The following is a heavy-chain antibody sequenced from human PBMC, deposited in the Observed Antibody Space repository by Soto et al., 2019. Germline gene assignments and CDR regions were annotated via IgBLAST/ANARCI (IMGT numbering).Heavy chain of an antibody. CDR2: IYYSGST. CDR1: GGSISSGDYY. D-gene: IGHD3-22*01. V-gene: IGHV4-30-4*01. J-gene: IGHJ4*02. CDR3: ARANDYYDSSGYLNFDY. Sequence: SETLSLTCTVSGGSISSGDYYWIWIRHPPGKGLEWIGYIYYSGSTYYNPSLKSRVTISVDTSKNQFSLKLSSVTAADTAVYYCARANDYYDSSGYLNFDYWGQGTLVTVSS.